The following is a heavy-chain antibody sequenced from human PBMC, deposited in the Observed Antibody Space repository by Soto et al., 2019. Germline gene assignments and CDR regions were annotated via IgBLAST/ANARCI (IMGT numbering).Heavy chain of an antibody. CDR3: ARPVSPYSYYNGMDV. CDR2: IDPSDSYT. Sequence: PGESLTISCNGSGYSFTSYWINWVRQRPGKGLEWMGKIDPSDSYTNYSPSFQGHVTISADKSISTAYLQWSSLKASDTAMYYCARPVSPYSYYNGMDVWGQGTTVTVSS. CDR1: GYSFTSYW. V-gene: IGHV5-10-1*01. J-gene: IGHJ6*02.